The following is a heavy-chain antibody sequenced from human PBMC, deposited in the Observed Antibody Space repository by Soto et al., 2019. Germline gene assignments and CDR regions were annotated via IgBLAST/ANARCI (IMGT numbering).Heavy chain of an antibody. CDR2: IYYTGST. J-gene: IGHJ5*02. D-gene: IGHD5-18*01. V-gene: IGHV4-61*01. Sequence: PSGTLSLTCTVSIDSVSSVSYCWSWIGQPPGKGLEWIGYIYYTGSTNYNPSLKSRVTISVDTSKNQFSLKLSSVTAADTAVYYCARSPRRGYSFGYHWFDPWGQGTLVTVSS. CDR3: ARSPRRGYSFGYHWFDP. CDR1: IDSVSSVSYC.